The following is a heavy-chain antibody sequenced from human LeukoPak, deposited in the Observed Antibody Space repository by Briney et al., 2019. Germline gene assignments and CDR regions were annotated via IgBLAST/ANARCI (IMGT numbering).Heavy chain of an antibody. CDR1: GFTFSSYS. V-gene: IGHV3-21*01. CDR2: ISSSSSYI. Sequence: PGGSLRLSCAASGFTFSSYSMNWVRQAPGRGLEWVSSISSSSSYIYYADSVKGRFTISRDNAKNSLYLQMNSLRAEGTAVYYCARSWFGDLYYFDYWGQGTLVTVSS. D-gene: IGHD3-10*01. CDR3: ARSWFGDLYYFDY. J-gene: IGHJ4*02.